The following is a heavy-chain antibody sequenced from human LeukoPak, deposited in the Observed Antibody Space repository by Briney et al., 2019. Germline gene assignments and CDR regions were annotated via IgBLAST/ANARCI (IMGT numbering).Heavy chain of an antibody. CDR1: GFTFRTYS. CDR3: ARDGNVLRFLEWYTYYYGMDV. D-gene: IGHD3-3*01. CDR2: ISSSSYI. V-gene: IGHV3-21*01. J-gene: IGHJ6*02. Sequence: GGSLRLSCAASGFTFRTYSMNWVRQAPGKGLELVSSISSSSYIYYSDSVKGRFTISRDNAKNSLYLQMNSLRAEDTAVYYCARDGNVLRFLEWYTYYYGMDVWGQGTTVTVSS.